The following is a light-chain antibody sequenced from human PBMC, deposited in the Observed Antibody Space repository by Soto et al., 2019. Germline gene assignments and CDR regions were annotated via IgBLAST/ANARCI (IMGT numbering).Light chain of an antibody. J-gene: IGLJ2*01. CDR1: SSKIGSNT. CDR2: SNN. Sequence: QSVLTQPPSASGTPGQRVTISCSGSSSKIGSNTVNWYQQLPGTAPKLVIYSNNQRPSGVPDRFSGSKSGTSASLAIIGLQSEDEADYYCVAWDDSLNGYGVFGGGTKVTVL. CDR3: VAWDDSLNGYGV. V-gene: IGLV1-44*01.